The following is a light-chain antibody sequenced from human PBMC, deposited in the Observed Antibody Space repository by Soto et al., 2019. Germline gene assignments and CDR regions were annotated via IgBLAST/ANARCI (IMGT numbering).Light chain of an antibody. CDR3: QQYYRSST. J-gene: IGKJ1*01. CDR2: WAS. CDR1: QSILSRFNNKNF. V-gene: IGKV4-1*01. Sequence: DIVMTQSPDSLAVSLGERATINCKYSQSILSRFNNKNFLGWYQQRPGQPPKLLFYWASTRESGVPDRFSGSGSETDFTLTISSLQAEDVAVYYCQQYYRSSTFGQGTKVEIK.